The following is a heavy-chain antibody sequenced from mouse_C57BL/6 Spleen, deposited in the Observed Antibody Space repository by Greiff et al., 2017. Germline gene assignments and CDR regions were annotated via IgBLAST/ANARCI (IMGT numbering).Heavy chain of an antibody. D-gene: IGHD2-2*01. CDR3: AKTEGFMVTATTGPYYAMDY. Sequence: QVQLQQSGPGLVAPSQSLSITCTVSGFSLTSYGVSWVRQPPGKGLEWLGVIWGDGSTNYHSALISRLSLSKDNSKSQFFLKLNSLQTDDTATYYCAKTEGFMVTATTGPYYAMDYWGQGTSVTVSS. CDR1: GFSLTSYG. CDR2: IWGDGST. J-gene: IGHJ4*01. V-gene: IGHV2-3*01.